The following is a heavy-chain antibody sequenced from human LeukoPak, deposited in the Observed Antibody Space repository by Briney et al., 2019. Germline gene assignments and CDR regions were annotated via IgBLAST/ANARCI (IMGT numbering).Heavy chain of an antibody. CDR3: ARLRGSSSWYREHYYYYGMDV. D-gene: IGHD6-13*01. Sequence: SGPALVKPTQTLTLTCTFSGFSLSTSGMCVSWIRQPPGKALGWLALIDWDDDKYYSTSLKTRLTISKDTSKNQVVLTMTNMDPVDTATYYCARLRGSSSWYREHYYYYGMDVWGQGTTVTVSS. V-gene: IGHV2-70*01. CDR1: GFSLSTSGMC. CDR2: IDWDDDK. J-gene: IGHJ6*02.